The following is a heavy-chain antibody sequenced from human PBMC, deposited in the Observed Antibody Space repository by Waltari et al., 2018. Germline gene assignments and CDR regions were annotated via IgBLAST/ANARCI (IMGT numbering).Heavy chain of an antibody. Sequence: LVKPTQTLTLTCTFSGFSLSTSGVGVGWIRQPPGKALEWLALIYWNDDKRYSPSLKSRLTITKDTSKNQVVLTMTNMDPVDTATYYCAHRLLWYYAFDIWGQGTMVTVSS. V-gene: IGHV2-5*01. CDR3: AHRLLWYYAFDI. J-gene: IGHJ3*02. CDR2: IYWNDDK. D-gene: IGHD3-10*01. CDR1: GFSLSTSGVG.